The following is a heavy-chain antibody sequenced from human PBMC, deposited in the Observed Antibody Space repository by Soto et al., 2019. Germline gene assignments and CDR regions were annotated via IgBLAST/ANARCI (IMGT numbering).Heavy chain of an antibody. D-gene: IGHD6-19*01. CDR1: GFTFSSYG. CDR3: AKGYSSGWYVSPDY. J-gene: IGHJ4*02. Sequence: QVPLVESGGGVVQPGRSLRLSCAASGFTFSSYGMHWVRQAPGKGLEWVAVISYDGSNKYYADSVKGRFTISRDNSKNTLYLQMNSLRAEDTAVYYCAKGYSSGWYVSPDYWGQGTLVTVSS. V-gene: IGHV3-30*18. CDR2: ISYDGSNK.